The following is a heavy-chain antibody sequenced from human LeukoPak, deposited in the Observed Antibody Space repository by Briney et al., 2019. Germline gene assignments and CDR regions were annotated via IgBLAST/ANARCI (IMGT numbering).Heavy chain of an antibody. Sequence: ASVKVPCKASGGTFSSYAISWVRQAPGQGLEWMGGIIPIFGTANYAQKFQGRVTITADESTSTAYMELSSLRSEDTAVYYCARGGYSYGSGWFDPWGQGTLVTVSS. J-gene: IGHJ5*02. CDR2: IIPIFGTA. V-gene: IGHV1-69*13. CDR1: GGTFSSYA. D-gene: IGHD5-18*01. CDR3: ARGGYSYGSGWFDP.